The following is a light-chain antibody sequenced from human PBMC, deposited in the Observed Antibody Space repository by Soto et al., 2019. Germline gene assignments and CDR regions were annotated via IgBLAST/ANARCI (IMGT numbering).Light chain of an antibody. CDR3: MQNTQFPRT. J-gene: IGKJ4*01. V-gene: IGKV2-24*01. Sequence: EIVMTQSPLSSAVTLGQPASISCGSSQSLVHSDGNTYLSWLHVGPGQSPRPLIYRVSDRFPGVPDRFTGSGAETNFTLKISRVEAEDVGTYHCMQNTQFPRTFGGGTKV. CDR1: QSLVHSDGNTY. CDR2: RVS.